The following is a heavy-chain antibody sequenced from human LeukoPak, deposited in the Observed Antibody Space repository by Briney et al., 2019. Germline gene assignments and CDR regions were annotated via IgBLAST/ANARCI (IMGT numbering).Heavy chain of an antibody. J-gene: IGHJ6*03. CDR1: GGTFSSYA. D-gene: IGHD5-18*01. V-gene: IGHV1-69*13. Sequence: GASVKVSCKASGGTFSSYAISWVRQAPGQGLEWMGGIIPIFGTANYAQKFQGRVTITADESTSTAYMELSSLRSEDAAVYYCARGTRGYSYGYYYYYYMDVWGKGTTVTISS. CDR2: IIPIFGTA. CDR3: ARGTRGYSYGYYYYYYMDV.